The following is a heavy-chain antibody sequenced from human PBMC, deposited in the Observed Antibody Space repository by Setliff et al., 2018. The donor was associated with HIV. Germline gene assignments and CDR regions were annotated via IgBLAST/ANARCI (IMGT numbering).Heavy chain of an antibody. J-gene: IGHJ5*02. CDR1: GGSINSSNW. Sequence: SETLSLTCAVSGGSINSSNWWSWVRQPPGKGLEWIGEIYHSGSANYNPSLKSRVIISIDKSKNKFSLKVSSVTAADTAVYYCARILVAAAGTGFDPWGQGILVTVSS. V-gene: IGHV4-4*02. CDR3: ARILVAAAGTGFDP. D-gene: IGHD6-13*01. CDR2: IYHSGSA.